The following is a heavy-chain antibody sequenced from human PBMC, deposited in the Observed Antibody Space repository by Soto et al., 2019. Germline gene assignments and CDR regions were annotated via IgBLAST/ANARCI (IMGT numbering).Heavy chain of an antibody. CDR1: GGSFSGYY. CDR2: INHSGST. D-gene: IGHD3-10*01. CDR3: ARGRYGSGSYYKQKIDY. Sequence: SETLSLTCAVYGGSFSGYYWSWIRQPPGKGLEWIGEINHSGSTNYNPSLKSRVTISVDTSKNQFPLKLSSVTAADTAVYYCARGRYGSGSYYKQKIDYWGQGTLVTVSS. V-gene: IGHV4-34*01. J-gene: IGHJ4*02.